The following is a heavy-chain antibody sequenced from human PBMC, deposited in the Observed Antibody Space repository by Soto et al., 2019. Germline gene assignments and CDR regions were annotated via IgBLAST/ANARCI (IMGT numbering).Heavy chain of an antibody. Sequence: QVQLVQSGAEVKKPGSSVKVSCKASGGTFSSYAISWVRQAPGQGLEWMGGIIPIFGTANYAQKFQGRVTITADESTSRAYMELSSLRSEDTAVYYCARVLLYYYDSSGGLDYWGQGTLVTVSS. CDR3: ARVLLYYYDSSGGLDY. CDR2: IIPIFGTA. V-gene: IGHV1-69*01. J-gene: IGHJ4*02. CDR1: GGTFSSYA. D-gene: IGHD3-22*01.